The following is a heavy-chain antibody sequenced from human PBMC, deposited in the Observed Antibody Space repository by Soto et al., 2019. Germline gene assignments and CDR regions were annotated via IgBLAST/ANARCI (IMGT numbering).Heavy chain of an antibody. CDR1: GFTFSSYA. CDR2: ISGSGGST. J-gene: IGHJ4*02. V-gene: IGHV3-23*01. CDR3: AKSEVGYYGSGSYYLN. D-gene: IGHD3-10*01. Sequence: GGSLRLSCAASGFTFSSYAMSWVRQAPGKGLEWVSAISGSGGSTYYADSVKGRFTISRDNSKNTLYLQMNSLRAEDTAVYYCAKSEVGYYGSGSYYLNWGQGTLVTVSS.